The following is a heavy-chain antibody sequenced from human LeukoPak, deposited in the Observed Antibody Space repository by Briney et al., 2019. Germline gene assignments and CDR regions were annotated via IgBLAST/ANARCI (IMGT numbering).Heavy chain of an antibody. J-gene: IGHJ4*02. CDR2: INWNGGST. CDR3: ARADDILTGYYPYDY. CDR1: GFTFDDYG. Sequence: PGGSLRLSCAASGFTFDDYGMSWVRQAPGKGLEWVSGINWNGGSTGYADSVKGRFTISRDNAKNSLYLQMNSLRAEDTALYYSARADDILTGYYPYDYWGQGTLVSVSS. D-gene: IGHD3-9*01. V-gene: IGHV3-20*04.